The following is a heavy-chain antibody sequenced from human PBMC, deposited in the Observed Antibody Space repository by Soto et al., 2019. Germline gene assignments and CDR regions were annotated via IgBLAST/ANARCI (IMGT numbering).Heavy chain of an antibody. J-gene: IGHJ5*02. CDR3: ARARGYSSSSHWFDP. V-gene: IGHV4-4*02. CDR1: GGSISSSNW. D-gene: IGHD6-6*01. CDR2: IYHSGST. Sequence: SETLSLTCAVSGGSISSSNWWSWVRQPPGKGLEWIGEIYHSGSTNYNPSLKSRVTISVDKSKNQFSLKLSSVTAADTAVYYCARARGYSSSSHWFDPWGQGTLVTV.